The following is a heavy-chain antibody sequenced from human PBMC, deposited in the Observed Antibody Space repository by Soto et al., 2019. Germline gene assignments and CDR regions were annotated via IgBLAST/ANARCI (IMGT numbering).Heavy chain of an antibody. CDR3: AKVSILTESYHYYAMDV. V-gene: IGHV1-2*04. D-gene: IGHD3-9*01. Sequence: ASVKVSCKASGYSLTGYHIHWVRKAPGQGLEWLGRINPKSGGTSTAQKFQGWVTMTTDTSISTASMELTRLTSNDTAIYYCAKVSILTESYHYYAMDVWGQGTTVTVSS. CDR2: INPKSGGT. J-gene: IGHJ6*02. CDR1: GYSLTGYH.